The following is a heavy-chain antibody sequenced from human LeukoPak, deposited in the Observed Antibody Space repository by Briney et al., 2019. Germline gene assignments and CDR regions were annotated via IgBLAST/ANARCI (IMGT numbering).Heavy chain of an antibody. Sequence: SGTLSLTCAVSGGSISGSNWWSWVRQPPGKGLEWIGEIYHSGSTNYNPSLKSRVTISVDKSKNQFPLKLSSVTAADTAVYYCARKLQGDYYYYYGMDVWGQGTTVTVSS. CDR2: IYHSGST. CDR1: GGSISGSNW. CDR3: ARKLQGDYYYYYGMDV. D-gene: IGHD4-11*01. V-gene: IGHV4-4*02. J-gene: IGHJ6*02.